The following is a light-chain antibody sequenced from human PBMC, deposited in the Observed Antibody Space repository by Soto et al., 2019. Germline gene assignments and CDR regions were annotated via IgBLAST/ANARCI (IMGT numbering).Light chain of an antibody. CDR3: QKYNSALGT. V-gene: IGKV1-33*01. Sequence: DIQMTQSPSSLSASVGDRVTITCQASQDISNYLNWYQQKPGKAPKLLIYDASNLETGVPSRFSGSGSGTDFTFTISSLQPEDVATYYCQKYNSALGTFGQGTKVDIK. J-gene: IGKJ1*01. CDR1: QDISNY. CDR2: DAS.